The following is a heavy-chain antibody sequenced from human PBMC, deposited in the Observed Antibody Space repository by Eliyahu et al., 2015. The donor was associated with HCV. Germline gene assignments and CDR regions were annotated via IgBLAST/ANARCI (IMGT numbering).Heavy chain of an antibody. V-gene: IGHV3-23*01. CDR1: GFTFSSYX. CDR3: AKAGGPYYDILTGYYNGLKPSFDY. D-gene: IGHD3-9*01. J-gene: IGHJ4*02. CDR2: ISGSGGST. Sequence: EVQLLESGGGLVQPGGSLRLSCAASGFTFSSYXMXWVRXAPGKGLEGVSAISGSGGSTYYADSVKGRFTISRDNSKNTLYLQMNSLRAEDTAVYYCAKAGGPYYDILTGYYNGLKPSFDYWGQGTLVTVSS.